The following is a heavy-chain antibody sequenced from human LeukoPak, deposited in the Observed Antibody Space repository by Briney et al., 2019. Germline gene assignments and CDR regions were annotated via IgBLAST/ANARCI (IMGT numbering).Heavy chain of an antibody. Sequence: PGGSLSLSCAASGFTFSSYSMNWVRQAPGKGLEWVSSISSSSSYIYYADSVKGRFTISRDNAKNSLYLQMNSLRAEDTAVYYCARGYSGNLFFDYWGQGTLVTVSS. J-gene: IGHJ4*02. CDR2: ISSSSSYI. V-gene: IGHV3-21*01. CDR3: ARGYSGNLFFDY. D-gene: IGHD1-26*01. CDR1: GFTFSSYS.